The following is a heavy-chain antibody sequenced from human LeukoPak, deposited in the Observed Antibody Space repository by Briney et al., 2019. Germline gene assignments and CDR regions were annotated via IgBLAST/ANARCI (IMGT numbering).Heavy chain of an antibody. Sequence: GGSLRLSCAASGFTFSSYAMSWVRQAPGKGLEWVSVISGSGGSTYYADSVKGRFTISRDNSKNTLYLQMNSLRAEDTAVYYCAKSSGWHNYFDYWGQGTLVTASS. CDR1: GFTFSSYA. D-gene: IGHD6-19*01. J-gene: IGHJ4*02. CDR2: ISGSGGST. V-gene: IGHV3-23*01. CDR3: AKSSGWHNYFDY.